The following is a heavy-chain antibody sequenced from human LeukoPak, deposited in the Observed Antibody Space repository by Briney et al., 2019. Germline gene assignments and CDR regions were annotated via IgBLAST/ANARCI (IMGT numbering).Heavy chain of an antibody. Sequence: ASVKVSCKASGYTFTGYYMHWVRQAPGQGLEWMGWINPNSGGTNYAQKFQGRVTMTRDTSISTAYMELSRLRSDDTAVYCCATLRAPYSSSRIDYWGQGTLVTVSS. CDR3: ATLRAPYSSSRIDY. CDR1: GYTFTGYY. J-gene: IGHJ4*02. CDR2: INPNSGGT. D-gene: IGHD6-6*01. V-gene: IGHV1-2*02.